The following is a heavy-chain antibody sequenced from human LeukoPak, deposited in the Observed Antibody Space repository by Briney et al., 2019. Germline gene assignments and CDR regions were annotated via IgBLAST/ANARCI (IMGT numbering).Heavy chain of an antibody. D-gene: IGHD3-22*01. Sequence: GGSLRLSCAASGFTFSTYFMSWVRQAPGKGLEWVANIKQDGSEKYYVDSVKGRFTISRDNAKNSLYLQMNSLRAEDTAVYYCARDHHYYDSSGYLDYWGQGTLVTVSS. J-gene: IGHJ4*02. CDR3: ARDHHYYDSSGYLDY. V-gene: IGHV3-7*01. CDR1: GFTFSTYF. CDR2: IKQDGSEK.